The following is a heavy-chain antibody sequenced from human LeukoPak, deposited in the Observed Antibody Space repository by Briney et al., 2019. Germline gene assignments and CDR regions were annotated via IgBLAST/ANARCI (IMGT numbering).Heavy chain of an antibody. CDR3: ARGNPTNYGAYLYYFDY. V-gene: IGHV1-46*01. CDR1: GYTFTTYY. J-gene: IGHJ4*02. D-gene: IGHD4-17*01. Sequence: GASEKISFKASGYTFTTYYMHWVRQAPGQGLEWMGIINPSGGGTNYAQEFQGRVTMTRDTSTSTVYMDLNNLRSDDTAVYYCARGNPTNYGAYLYYFDYWGQGTLVTVSS. CDR2: INPSGGGT.